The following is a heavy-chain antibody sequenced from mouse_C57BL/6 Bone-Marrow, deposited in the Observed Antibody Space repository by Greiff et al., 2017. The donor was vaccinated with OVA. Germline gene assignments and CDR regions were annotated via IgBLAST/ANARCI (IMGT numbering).Heavy chain of an antibody. CDR2: ITYDGST. Sequence: DVKLQESGPGLVKPSQSLSLTCSVTGYSITSGYYWNWIRQFPGNKLEWVGYITYDGSTNYNASLKNRTSITRDTSSSTSFLKLNSVTTEDTATEDCARAGSLRLRGFDYWGQGTTLTVSA. J-gene: IGHJ2*01. D-gene: IGHD2-2*01. V-gene: IGHV3-6*01. CDR1: GYSITSGYY. CDR3: ARAGSLRLRGFDY.